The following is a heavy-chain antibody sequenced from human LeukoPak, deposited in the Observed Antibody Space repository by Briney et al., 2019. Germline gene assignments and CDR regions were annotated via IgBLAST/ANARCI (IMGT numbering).Heavy chain of an antibody. CDR3: ARHDGSIPTVTTDWFDP. CDR1: GYTFTSYG. V-gene: IGHV1-18*01. CDR2: ISAYNGNA. Sequence: ASVKVSCKASGYTFTSYGIGWVRQAPGQGLEWMGGISAYNGNANYAQKLQGRVTMTTDTSTSTAYMELRSPTSDDTAVYYCARHDGSIPTVTTDWFDPWGQGTLVTASP. J-gene: IGHJ5*02. D-gene: IGHD4-17*01.